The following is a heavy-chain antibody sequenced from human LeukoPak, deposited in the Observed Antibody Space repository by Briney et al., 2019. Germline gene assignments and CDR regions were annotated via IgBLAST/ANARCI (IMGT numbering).Heavy chain of an antibody. Sequence: ASVKVSCKASGYTFTSYGISWVRQAPGQGLEWMGWISAYNGNTNYAQKLQGRVTMTTDTSTSTAYMELRSLRSDDTGVYYCARGVSEPYSSGWYPLDYWGQGTLVTVSS. CDR3: ARGVSEPYSSGWYPLDY. CDR1: GYTFTSYG. J-gene: IGHJ4*02. V-gene: IGHV1-18*01. CDR2: ISAYNGNT. D-gene: IGHD6-19*01.